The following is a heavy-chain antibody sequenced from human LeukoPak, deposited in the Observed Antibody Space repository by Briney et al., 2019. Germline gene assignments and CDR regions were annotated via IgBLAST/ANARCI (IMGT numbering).Heavy chain of an antibody. Sequence: PGGSLRLSCAAAGFSFSGYSINWVHQVPGKGLEWVSSISSDSKYIYYAGSMKGRFTVSRDNAKNSLYLQMNSLRAEDSAVYYCARDFRFSRNRYDAFDIWGQGTMVTVSS. CDR1: GFSFSGYS. D-gene: IGHD3-3*01. CDR3: ARDFRFSRNRYDAFDI. CDR2: ISSDSKYI. V-gene: IGHV3-21*01. J-gene: IGHJ3*02.